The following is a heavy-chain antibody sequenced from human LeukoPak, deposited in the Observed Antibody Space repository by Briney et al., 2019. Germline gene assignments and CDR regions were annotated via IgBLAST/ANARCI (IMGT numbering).Heavy chain of an antibody. CDR3: ASGAVLPAAIEGPFHFYGMEV. D-gene: IGHD2-2*01. CDR1: GFDFSTYT. CDR2: ISSLSNFK. Sequence: GGSLRLSCAASGFDFSTYTMTWVRQAPGKALEWVSSISSLSNFKYYADPLKGRFTISRDNARKSLYLQMNSLRDEDTAVYYCASGAVLPAAIEGPFHFYGMEVWGQGTTVVVS. J-gene: IGHJ6*02. V-gene: IGHV3-21*01.